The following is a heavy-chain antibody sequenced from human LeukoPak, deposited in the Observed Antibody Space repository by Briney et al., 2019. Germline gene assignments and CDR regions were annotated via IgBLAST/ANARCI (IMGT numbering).Heavy chain of an antibody. CDR2: IYYSGST. Sequence: PSETLSLTCTVSGGSISSYYWSWIRQPPGKGQEWIGYIYYSGSTNYNPSLKSRVTISVDTSKNQFSLKLSSVTGADTAVYYCARNIVLMVYAADYWGQGTLVTVSS. V-gene: IGHV4-59*08. D-gene: IGHD2-8*01. J-gene: IGHJ4*02. CDR1: GGSISSYY. CDR3: ARNIVLMVYAADY.